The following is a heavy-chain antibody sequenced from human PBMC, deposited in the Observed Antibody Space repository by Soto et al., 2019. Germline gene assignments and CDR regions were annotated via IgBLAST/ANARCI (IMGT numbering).Heavy chain of an antibody. CDR2: ISSSSSYI. CDR3: ARDVLVSFLNPTYYYGMDV. J-gene: IGHJ6*02. V-gene: IGHV3-21*01. Sequence: LRLSCAASGFTFSSYSMNWVRQAPGKGLEWVSSISSSSSYIYYADSVKGRFTISRDNAKNSLYLQMNSLRAEDTAVYYCARDVLVSFLNPTYYYGMDVWGQGTTVPVS. D-gene: IGHD2-8*02. CDR1: GFTFSSYS.